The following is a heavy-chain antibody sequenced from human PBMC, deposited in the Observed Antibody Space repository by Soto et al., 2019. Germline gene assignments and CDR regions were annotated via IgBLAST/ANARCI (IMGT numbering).Heavy chain of an antibody. CDR1: GGTFSSYA. CDR2: IIPIFGTA. Sequence: SVKVSCKASGGTFSSYAISWVRQAPGQGLEWMGGIIPIFGTANYAQKFQGRGTITADESTSTAYMELSSRRSEDTAVYYWAGEAGGGHPPPRPQNWLDPGGRGALV. CDR3: AGEAGGGHPPPRPQNWLDP. J-gene: IGHJ5*02. V-gene: IGHV1-69*13. D-gene: IGHD3-10*01.